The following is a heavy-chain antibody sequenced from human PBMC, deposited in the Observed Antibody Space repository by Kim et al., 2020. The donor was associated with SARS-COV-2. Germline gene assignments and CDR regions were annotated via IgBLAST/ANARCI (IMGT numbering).Heavy chain of an antibody. CDR2: IYSGGST. V-gene: IGHV3-53*01. J-gene: IGHJ5*02. Sequence: GGSLRLSCAASGFTVSRNYMSWVRQPAGKGLEWVSLIYSGGSTFYADSVKGRFTISRDNSKNTLYLQMNSLRAEDTAVYYCAKDWRTWGQGTLVTVSS. CDR3: AKDWRT. CDR1: GFTVSRNY.